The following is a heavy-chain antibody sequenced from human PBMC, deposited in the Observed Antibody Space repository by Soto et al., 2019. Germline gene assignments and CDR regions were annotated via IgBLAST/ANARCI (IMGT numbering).Heavy chain of an antibody. V-gene: IGHV4-59*01. CDR1: GGSISSYY. Sequence: PSETLSLTCTVSGGSISSYYWSWIRQPPGKGPEWIGYIYYSGSTNYNPSLKSRVTISVDTSKNQFSLKLSSVTAADTAVYYCARGYYDFWRVYYRKGYYYYMDVWGKGTTVTVSS. CDR2: IYYSGST. CDR3: ARGYYDFWRVYYRKGYYYYMDV. J-gene: IGHJ6*03. D-gene: IGHD3-3*01.